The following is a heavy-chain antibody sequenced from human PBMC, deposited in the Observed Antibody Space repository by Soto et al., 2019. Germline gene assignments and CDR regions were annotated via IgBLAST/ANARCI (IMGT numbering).Heavy chain of an antibody. V-gene: IGHV4-39*01. CDR1: GDSISGSRHS. J-gene: IGHJ5*02. CDR3: VRHSPVQWMAANCFDP. Sequence: PSETLSHTCSVSGDSISGSRHSWGWVRQAAGKGLEWIGSFYSSGTTYHNPSLKSRVTISVDASDNQFYLKLSSVTDEDTAVYYCVRHSPVQWMAANCFDPWGQGPLVTVS. CDR2: FYSSGTT. D-gene: IGHD6-19*01.